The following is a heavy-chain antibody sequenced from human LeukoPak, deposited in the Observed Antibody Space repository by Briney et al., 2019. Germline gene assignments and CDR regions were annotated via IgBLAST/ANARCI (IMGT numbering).Heavy chain of an antibody. CDR3: ARQVDTTMALPDY. D-gene: IGHD5-18*01. CDR1: GYTFTSCG. CDR2: ISAYNGNT. J-gene: IGHJ4*02. V-gene: IGHV1-18*01. Sequence: ASVKVSCKASGYTFTSCGISWVRQAPGLGLEWMGWISAYNGNTNYAQKFQGRVTMTTDTSTSTAYMELRSLRSDDTAVYYCARQVDTTMALPDYWGQGTLVTVSS.